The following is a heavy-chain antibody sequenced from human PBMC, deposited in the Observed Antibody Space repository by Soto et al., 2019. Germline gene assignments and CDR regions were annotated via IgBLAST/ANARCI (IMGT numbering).Heavy chain of an antibody. D-gene: IGHD4-17*01. CDR1: GGTFSSYT. Sequence: GASVKVSCKASGGTFSSYTISWVRQAPGQGLEWMGRIIPILGIANYAQKFQGRVTITADKSTSTAYMELSSLRSEDTAVYYCARGTVTTPFNYYYYYMDVRGKGTTVTVSS. V-gene: IGHV1-69*02. CDR2: IIPILGIA. CDR3: ARGTVTTPFNYYYYYMDV. J-gene: IGHJ6*03.